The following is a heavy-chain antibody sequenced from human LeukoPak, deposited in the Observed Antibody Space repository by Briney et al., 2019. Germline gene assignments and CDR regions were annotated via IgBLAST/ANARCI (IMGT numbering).Heavy chain of an antibody. D-gene: IGHD2-15*01. V-gene: IGHV3-23*01. J-gene: IGHJ4*02. CDR3: AKDRSYCSSGGSCNALDY. Sequence: GGTLRLSCAVSGFTFSSYSMSWVRQPPGKGLEWVSAISGSGGSTYYADSVKGRFTISGDNSKNTLHLQMNSLNAEDTAVYYCAKDRSYCSSGGSCNALDYWGQGTLVTVSS. CDR1: GFTFSSYS. CDR2: ISGSGGST.